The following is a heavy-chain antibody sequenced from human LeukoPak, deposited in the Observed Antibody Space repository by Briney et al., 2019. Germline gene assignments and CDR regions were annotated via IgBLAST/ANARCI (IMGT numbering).Heavy chain of an antibody. CDR1: GFTFSSYG. Sequence: PGGSLRLSCAASGFTFSSYGMHWVRQAPGKGLEWVAFIRYDGSNKYYADSVKGRFTISRDNSKNTLYLQMNSLRAEDTAVYYCAKEALVENRYYGSGSYSDYWGQGTLVTVSS. CDR3: AKEALVENRYYGSGSYSDY. V-gene: IGHV3-30*02. D-gene: IGHD3-10*01. CDR2: IRYDGSNK. J-gene: IGHJ4*02.